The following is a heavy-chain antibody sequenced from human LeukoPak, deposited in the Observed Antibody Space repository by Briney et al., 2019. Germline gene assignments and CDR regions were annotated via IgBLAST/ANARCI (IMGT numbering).Heavy chain of an antibody. V-gene: IGHV1-2*02. CDR1: GYTFTSYY. CDR3: ARGFAGGRGGGSCYAY. CDR2: INPNSGGT. D-gene: IGHD2-15*01. Sequence: ASVKVSCKASGYTFTSYYMHWVRQAPGQGLEWMGWINPNSGGTNYAQKFQGRVTMTRDTSISTAYMELSRLRSDDTAVYYCARGFAGGRGGGSCYAYWGQGTLVTVSS. J-gene: IGHJ4*02.